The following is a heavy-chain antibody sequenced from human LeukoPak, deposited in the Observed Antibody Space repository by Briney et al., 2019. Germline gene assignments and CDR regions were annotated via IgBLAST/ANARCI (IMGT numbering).Heavy chain of an antibody. D-gene: IGHD6-13*01. J-gene: IGHJ6*02. CDR2: INPNSGGT. CDR1: GYTFTGYY. V-gene: IGHV1-2*02. CDR3: ARAVAAAGEYYYYGMDV. Sequence: GASVKVSCKASGYTFTGYYMHWVRQAPGQGLEWMGWINPNSGGTDYAQKFQGRVTMTRDTSISTAYMELSRLRSDDTAVYYCARAVAAAGEYYYYGMDVWGRGTLVTVSS.